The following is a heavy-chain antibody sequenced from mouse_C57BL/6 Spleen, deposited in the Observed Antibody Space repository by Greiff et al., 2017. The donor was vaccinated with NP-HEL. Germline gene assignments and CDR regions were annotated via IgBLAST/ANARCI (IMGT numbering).Heavy chain of an antibody. J-gene: IGHJ2*01. CDR2: IYPRSGNT. D-gene: IGHD1-1*01. Sequence: VQLQESGAELARPGASVKLSCKASGYTFTSYGISWVKQRTGQGLEWIGEIYPRSGNTYYNEKFKGKATLTADKYSSTAYMELRSLTSEDAAVYFCARRDYGSLDCWDQGTTLTVS. CDR1: GYTFTSYG. CDR3: ARRDYGSLDC. V-gene: IGHV1-81*01.